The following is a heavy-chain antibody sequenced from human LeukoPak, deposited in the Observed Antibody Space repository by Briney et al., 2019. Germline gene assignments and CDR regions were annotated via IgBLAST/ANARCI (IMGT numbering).Heavy chain of an antibody. J-gene: IGHJ4*02. Sequence: PGGSLRLSCAASGFTFSNYGLSWVRQAPGKGLEWVSVISGGGDNTYYADSVKGRFTISRDNFKNTLYLQMNSLRAEDTAVYYCARVEYDILTGYYLGGTDYWGQGTLVTVSS. D-gene: IGHD3-9*01. CDR2: ISGGGDNT. CDR3: ARVEYDILTGYYLGGTDY. CDR1: GFTFSNYG. V-gene: IGHV3-23*01.